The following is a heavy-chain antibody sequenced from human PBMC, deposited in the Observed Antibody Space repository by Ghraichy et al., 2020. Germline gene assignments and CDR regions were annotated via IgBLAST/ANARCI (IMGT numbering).Heavy chain of an antibody. CDR2: INPNTGGT. CDR3: ARSLNWSYPATPDY. D-gene: IGHD1-1*01. V-gene: IGHV1-2*02. CDR1: GYTFTDFY. J-gene: IGHJ4*02. Sequence: ASVKVSCKASGYTFTDFYIHWVRQAPGQGLEWMGWINPNTGGTNYAQNFQGRVTVTRDTSFSAAYMELTSLRSDDTAGYYCARSLNWSYPATPDYWGQGTLVTVTS.